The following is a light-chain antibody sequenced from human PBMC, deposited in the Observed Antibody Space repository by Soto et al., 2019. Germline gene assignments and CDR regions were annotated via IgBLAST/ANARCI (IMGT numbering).Light chain of an antibody. CDR1: HTISTW. CDR2: KAS. Sequence: DIQMTQSPSTLSASVGDRVTITCRASHTISTWLAWYQQKPGKAPKLLIYKASSLESGVPSRFSGSGSWTEFTLTISSLQPDDFATYYCQQYNSYSPWAFGQGTKVEVK. J-gene: IGKJ1*01. CDR3: QQYNSYSPWA. V-gene: IGKV1-5*03.